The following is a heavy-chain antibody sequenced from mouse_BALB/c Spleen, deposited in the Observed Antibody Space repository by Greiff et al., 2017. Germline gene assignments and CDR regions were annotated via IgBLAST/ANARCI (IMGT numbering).Heavy chain of an antibody. CDR1: GFTFSSYG. V-gene: IGHV5-6*01. Sequence: EVQLVESGGDLVKPGGSLKLSCAASGFTFSSYGMSWVRQTPDKRLEWVATISSGGSYTYYPDSVKGRFTISRDNAKNTLYLQMSSLKSEDTAMYYCARHNGNYEDYWGQGTTLTVSS. CDR3: ARHNGNYEDY. CDR2: ISSGGSYT. J-gene: IGHJ2*01. D-gene: IGHD2-1*01.